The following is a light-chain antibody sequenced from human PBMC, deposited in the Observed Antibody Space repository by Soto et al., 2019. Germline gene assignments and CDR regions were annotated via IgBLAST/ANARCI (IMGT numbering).Light chain of an antibody. Sequence: SYELTQPLSVSLALGQTARITCGGNNIETKNVQWYQQKPGQAPVLVMFRDTNRPSGIPERFSGSNSGNTATLTISRAQAGDEADYYCQVWDSSTVFGGGTKLTVL. CDR3: QVWDSSTV. CDR2: RDT. CDR1: NIETKN. J-gene: IGLJ3*02. V-gene: IGLV3-9*01.